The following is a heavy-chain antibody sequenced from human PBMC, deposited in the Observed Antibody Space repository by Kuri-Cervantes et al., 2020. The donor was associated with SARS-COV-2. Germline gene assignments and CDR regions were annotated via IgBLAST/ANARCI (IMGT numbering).Heavy chain of an antibody. J-gene: IGHJ4*02. V-gene: IGHV3-9*01. CDR3: ARVDGYKYSPYYFDY. CDR2: TSWNSGSI. Sequence: GGSLRLSCAASGFTFDDYAMHWVRQAPGKGLEWVLGTSWNSGSIGYADSVKGRFTISRDNAKNSLYLQMNSLRAEDTAVYHCARVDGYKYSPYYFDYWGQGILVTVSS. D-gene: IGHD5-24*01. CDR1: GFTFDDYA.